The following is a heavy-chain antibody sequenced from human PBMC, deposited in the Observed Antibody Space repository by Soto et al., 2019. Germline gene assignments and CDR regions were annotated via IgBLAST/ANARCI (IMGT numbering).Heavy chain of an antibody. D-gene: IGHD2-15*01. Sequence: GGSLRLSCAASGFTFSSYGMHWVRQAPGKGLEWVAVIWYDGSNKYYADSVKGRFTISRDNSKNTLYLQMNSLRAEDTAVYYCARAKDCSGGSCYPKPLGNFDIWGQGTMVTVSS. CDR3: ARAKDCSGGSCYPKPLGNFDI. CDR1: GFTFSSYG. V-gene: IGHV3-33*01. CDR2: IWYDGSNK. J-gene: IGHJ3*02.